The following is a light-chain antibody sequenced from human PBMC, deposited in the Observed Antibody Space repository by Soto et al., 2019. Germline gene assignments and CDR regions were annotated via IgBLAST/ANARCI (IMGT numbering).Light chain of an antibody. CDR1: NSDVGTYEL. J-gene: IGLJ3*02. CDR3: CSYAASSALWV. V-gene: IGLV2-23*01. Sequence: HSVLTQPASVSGSPGQSITISCTGTNSDVGTYELVSWYQQHPGRAPKLMIYEGSKRPSGVSNRFSGSKSGDTASLTISGLQAEDEANYYCCSYAASSALWVFGGGTKLTVL. CDR2: EGS.